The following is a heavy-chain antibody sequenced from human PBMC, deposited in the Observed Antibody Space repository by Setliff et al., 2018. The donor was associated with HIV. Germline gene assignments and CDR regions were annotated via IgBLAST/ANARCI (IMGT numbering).Heavy chain of an antibody. J-gene: IGHJ4*02. V-gene: IGHV4-61*01. CDR3: ARVDMGYYYDSSGYSHFDH. CDR1: GDSVSSRSYY. D-gene: IGHD3-22*01. CDR2: TYTSGST. Sequence: KTSETLSLTCTVSGDSVSSRSYYWSWIRQPPGKGLEWIGRTYTSGSTNYNPSLKSRVTISVDTSKNQFSLKLSSVTAADTAMYYCARVDMGYYYDSSGYSHFDHWGQGTLVTVSS.